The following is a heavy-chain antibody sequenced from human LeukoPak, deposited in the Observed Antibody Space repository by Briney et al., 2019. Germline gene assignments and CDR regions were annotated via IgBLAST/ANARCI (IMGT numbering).Heavy chain of an antibody. CDR2: IYYSGST. D-gene: IGHD2-2*01. CDR1: GGSISSGDYY. Sequence: SETLSLTCTVSGGSISSGDYYWSWIRQPPGKGLEWIVYIYYSGSTYYNPSLKSRVTISVDTSKNQFSLKLSSVTAADTAVYYCARAEGGIDCSSTSCPFDPWGQGTLVTVSS. CDR3: ARAEGGIDCSSTSCPFDP. V-gene: IGHV4-30-4*01. J-gene: IGHJ5*02.